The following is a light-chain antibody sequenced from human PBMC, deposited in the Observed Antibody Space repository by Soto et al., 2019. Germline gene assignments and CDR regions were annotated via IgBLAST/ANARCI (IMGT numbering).Light chain of an antibody. CDR1: SSDVGSYNL. J-gene: IGLJ2*01. V-gene: IGLV2-23*01. CDR2: EGS. Sequence: QSALTQPASVSGSPGQSITISCTGTSSDVGSYNLVSWYQQHPGKAPKLMIYEGSKRPSGVSNRFSRSKSGNTASLTISGLQAEDEADYYCCSYAGSSTWVFGGGTQLTVL. CDR3: CSYAGSSTWV.